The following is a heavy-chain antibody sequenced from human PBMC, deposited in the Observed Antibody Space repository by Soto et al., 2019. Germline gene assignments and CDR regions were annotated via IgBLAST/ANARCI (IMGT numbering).Heavy chain of an antibody. V-gene: IGHV2-26*01. CDR1: GFSLSNARMG. CDR3: ARLSSNALAY. J-gene: IGHJ4*01. Sequence: QVTLKESGPVLVKPTETLTLTCTVSGFSLSNARMGVSWIRQPPGKALEWLAHIFSNDERSYSTSLKSMLTPPQDTSKSQFLLNFTNLYPVDTSTYSFARLSSNALAYWRHLTLVTVSS. D-gene: IGHD3-16*02. CDR2: IFSNDER.